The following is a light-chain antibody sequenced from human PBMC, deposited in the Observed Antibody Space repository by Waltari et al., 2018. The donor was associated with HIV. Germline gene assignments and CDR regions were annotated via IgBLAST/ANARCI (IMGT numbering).Light chain of an antibody. CDR3: ATWDDSLNGHVV. V-gene: IGLV1-44*01. CDR1: SFNIGDNT. J-gene: IGLJ2*01. Sequence: QSVLTQPPSASGTPGQRVTISCSGSSFNIGDNTSNWYQQLPGTAPTCLSYTNTARPSGVPDRFSGSKSGTSASLAISGLQSEEEADYYCATWDDSLNGHVVFGGGTKLTVL. CDR2: TNT.